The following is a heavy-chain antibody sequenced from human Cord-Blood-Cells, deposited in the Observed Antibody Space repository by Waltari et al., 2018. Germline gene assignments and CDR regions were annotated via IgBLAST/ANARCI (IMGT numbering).Heavy chain of an antibody. V-gene: IGHV3-21*01. CDR2: ISSSSSYI. J-gene: IGHJ3*02. CDR1: GFTFSSYS. CDR3: ARDQEEPRRDIVVVPAAMVAFDI. D-gene: IGHD2-2*01. Sequence: CAASGFTFSSYSMNWVRQAPGKGLAWVSSISSSSSYIYYADSVKGRFTISRDNAKNSLYLQMNSLRAEDTAVYYCARDQEEPRRDIVVVPAAMVAFDIWGQGTMVTVSS.